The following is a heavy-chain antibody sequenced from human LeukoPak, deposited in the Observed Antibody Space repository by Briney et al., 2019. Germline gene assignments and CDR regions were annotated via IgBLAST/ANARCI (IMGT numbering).Heavy chain of an antibody. D-gene: IGHD2-8*01. Sequence: SETLSLTCAVYGGSFSGYYWSWIRQPPGKGLEWIGEINHSGSTNYNPSLKSRVTISVDTSKNQFSLKLSSVTAADTAVYYCARGGVGLMVYAIRLFGYWGQGTLVTVSS. V-gene: IGHV4-34*01. CDR3: ARGGVGLMVYAIRLFGY. J-gene: IGHJ4*02. CDR2: INHSGST. CDR1: GGSFSGYY.